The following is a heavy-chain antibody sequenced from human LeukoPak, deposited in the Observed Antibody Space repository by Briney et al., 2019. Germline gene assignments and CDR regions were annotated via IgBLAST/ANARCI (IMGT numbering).Heavy chain of an antibody. J-gene: IGHJ4*02. V-gene: IGHV4-34*01. CDR3: ARGPNKYSSSWYMDY. CDR1: GGSFSGYY. CDR2: INHSGST. D-gene: IGHD6-13*01. Sequence: ASETLSLTCAVYGGSFSGYYWRWIRQPPGKGLEWIGEINHSGSTNYDPSLKSRVTISVDTSKNQFSLKLSSVTAADTAVYYCARGPNKYSSSWYMDYWGQGTLVTVSS.